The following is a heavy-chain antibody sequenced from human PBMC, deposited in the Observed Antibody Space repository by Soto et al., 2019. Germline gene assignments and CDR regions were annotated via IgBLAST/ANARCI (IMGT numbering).Heavy chain of an antibody. CDR3: ARDLWDFWSGYNVGWFDP. D-gene: IGHD3-3*01. V-gene: IGHV1-18*01. Sequence: ASVKVSCKASGYTFTSYGISWVRQAPGQGLEWMGWISAYNGNTNYAQKLQGRVTMTTDTSTSTAYMELRSLRSDDTAVYYCARDLWDFWSGYNVGWFDPWGQGTLVTVSS. CDR2: ISAYNGNT. J-gene: IGHJ5*02. CDR1: GYTFTSYG.